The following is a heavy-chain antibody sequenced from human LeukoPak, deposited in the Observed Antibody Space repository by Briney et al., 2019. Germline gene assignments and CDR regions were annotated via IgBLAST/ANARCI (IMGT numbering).Heavy chain of an antibody. CDR2: ITTISRYI. V-gene: IGHV3-21*01. J-gene: IGHJ4*02. Sequence: GGSLRLFCAASGFTLSDYHMNWVRQAPGKGLEWLSSITTISRYIYYAGAVRGRFTISRDNAKNSLYLQMNSLRAEDTAVYYCARERDDMPEEGFDYWGQGTLVTISS. CDR1: GFTLSDYH. CDR3: ARERDDMPEEGFDY. D-gene: IGHD3-9*01.